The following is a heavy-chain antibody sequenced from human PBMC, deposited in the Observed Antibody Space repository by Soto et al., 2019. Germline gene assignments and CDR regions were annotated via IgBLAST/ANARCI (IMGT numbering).Heavy chain of an antibody. V-gene: IGHV4-61*08. CDR3: ARHAPYCSSTSHCAYGMDV. Sequence: SETLSLTCTVSGGSISSGGLYWSWIRQPPGKGLEWIGYIYYSGSTHYNPSLKSRVTISVDTSKNQFSLKLSSVTAADTAVYYCARHAPYCSSTSHCAYGMDVWGQGTTVTVSS. CDR2: IYYSGST. CDR1: GGSISSGGLY. J-gene: IGHJ6*02. D-gene: IGHD2-2*01.